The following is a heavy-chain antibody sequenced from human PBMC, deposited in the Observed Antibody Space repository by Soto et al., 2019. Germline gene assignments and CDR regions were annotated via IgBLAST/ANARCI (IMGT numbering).Heavy chain of an antibody. V-gene: IGHV4-31*01. Sequence: QVQLQESGPGLVKPSQTLSLTCTVSGGSISSGGYYWSWIRQHPGKGLEWIGYTYYSGSTYYNPSLKRLVTRSVNTSKNQFSLKLSSVTAADTAVYYCAREDGIGEAAGNYWGQGTLVTVSS. D-gene: IGHD6-13*01. J-gene: IGHJ4*02. CDR3: AREDGIGEAAGNY. CDR2: TYYSGST. CDR1: GGSISSGGYY.